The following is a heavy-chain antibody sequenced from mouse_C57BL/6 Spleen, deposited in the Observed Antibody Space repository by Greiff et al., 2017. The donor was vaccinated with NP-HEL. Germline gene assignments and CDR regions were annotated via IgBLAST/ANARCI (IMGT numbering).Heavy chain of an antibody. D-gene: IGHD2-3*01. CDR1: GYTFTSYW. Sequence: QVQLQQPGAELVRPGSSVKLSCKASGYTFTSYWMHWVKQRPIQGLEWIGNIDPSDSETHYNQKFKDKATLTVDKSSSTAYMKLSSLTTEDSAVYYCARAGNDGDVYSYAMDYWGQGNSVTVSS. CDR3: ARAGNDGDVYSYAMDY. CDR2: IDPSDSET. J-gene: IGHJ4*01. V-gene: IGHV1-52*01.